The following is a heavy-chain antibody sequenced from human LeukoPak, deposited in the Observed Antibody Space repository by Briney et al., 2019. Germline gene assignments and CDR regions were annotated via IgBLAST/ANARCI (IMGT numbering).Heavy chain of an antibody. CDR1: GFIFSNYE. J-gene: IGHJ6*04. CDR3: ARVDDLGLDV. CDR2: ISSSADTV. Sequence: GGSLRLSCAASGFIFSNYEMNWVRQAPGKGLEWLSYISSSADTVHYADSVEGRFTVSRDNAKNSLYLQMNSLRAEDTALYYCARVDDLGLDVWGKGTTVTVSS. V-gene: IGHV3-48*03. D-gene: IGHD3-3*01.